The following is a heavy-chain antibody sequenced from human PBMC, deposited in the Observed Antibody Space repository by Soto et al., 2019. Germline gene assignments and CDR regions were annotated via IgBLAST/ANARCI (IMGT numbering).Heavy chain of an antibody. CDR3: AKHWSNWGWEDY. Sequence: GGSLRLSCAASRFTFNSYAMSWVRQAPGKGLEWVSSIGPTGRSTYYAESAKGRFTISRDNSKNTLYLQMNSLRAEDTAVYYCAKHWSNWGWEDYWGQGTLVTVSS. CDR1: RFTFNSYA. V-gene: IGHV3-23*01. J-gene: IGHJ4*02. D-gene: IGHD7-27*01. CDR2: IGPTGRST.